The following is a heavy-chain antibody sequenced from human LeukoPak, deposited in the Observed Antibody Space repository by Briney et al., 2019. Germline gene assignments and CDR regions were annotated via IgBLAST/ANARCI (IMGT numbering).Heavy chain of an antibody. V-gene: IGHV5-51*01. J-gene: IGHJ4*02. Sequence: GESLKISCKGSGYSFTSYWIGWVRPMPGKGLEWMGIIYPGDSDTRYTPSFQGPVTVSAAKSISTPYLHCSSLKASATAIYSCARLNGAILIDYWGQGTLVTVSS. D-gene: IGHD4-17*01. CDR2: IYPGDSDT. CDR3: ARLNGAILIDY. CDR1: GYSFTSYW.